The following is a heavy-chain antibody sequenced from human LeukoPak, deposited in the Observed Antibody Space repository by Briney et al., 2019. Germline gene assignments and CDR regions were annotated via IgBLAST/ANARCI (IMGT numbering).Heavy chain of an antibody. J-gene: IGHJ4*02. CDR2: MYHSGST. D-gene: IGHD1-26*01. V-gene: IGHV4-38-2*01. CDR1: GYSISSGYY. CDR3: ARLWSGGSGSRRVDFDY. Sequence: PSETLSLTCAVSGYSISSGYYWGWIRQPPVKGLEWIGSMYHSGSTYYNPSLKSRVTISVDTSNNQFSLKLSSVTAADTAVYYCARLWSGGSGSRRVDFDYWGQGTLVTVSS.